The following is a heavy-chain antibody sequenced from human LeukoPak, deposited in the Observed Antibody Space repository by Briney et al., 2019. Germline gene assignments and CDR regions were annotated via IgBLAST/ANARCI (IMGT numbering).Heavy chain of an antibody. CDR1: GFTFSSYS. Sequence: GGFLRLSCVASGFTFSSYSMNWVRQAPGKGLEWVSSISSSSYIYYADSVKGRFTISRDNAKNSLYLQMNSLRAEDTAVYYCAKGLDETTVTSYWGQGTLVTVSS. J-gene: IGHJ4*02. CDR2: ISSSSYI. CDR3: AKGLDETTVTSY. V-gene: IGHV3-21*04. D-gene: IGHD4-17*01.